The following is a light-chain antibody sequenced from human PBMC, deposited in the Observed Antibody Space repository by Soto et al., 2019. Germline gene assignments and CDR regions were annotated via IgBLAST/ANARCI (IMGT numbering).Light chain of an antibody. CDR1: SSDVGGYNY. J-gene: IGLJ1*01. V-gene: IGLV2-14*01. Sequence: QSVLTQPDSVSGSPGKSITISCTGTSSDVGGYNYVSWYQQHPGKVHKLIIYDVSNRPSGVSNRFSGSKSGNTASLTISGLQGEDEADYYCRSYTSSSTDVFGPGTKLTVL. CDR3: RSYTSSSTDV. CDR2: DVS.